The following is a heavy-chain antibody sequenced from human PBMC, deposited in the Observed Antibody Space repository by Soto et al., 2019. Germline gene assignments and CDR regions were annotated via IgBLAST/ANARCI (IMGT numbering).Heavy chain of an antibody. Sequence: SETLSLTCAVYGGSFSGYYWSWIRQPPGKGLEWIGEINHSGSTNYNPSLKSRVTISVDTSKNQFSLKLSSVTAADTAVYYCARGPGGWYVRYFDYWGQGTLVTVSS. J-gene: IGHJ4*02. D-gene: IGHD6-19*01. V-gene: IGHV4-34*01. CDR2: INHSGST. CDR3: ARGPGGWYVRYFDY. CDR1: GGSFSGYY.